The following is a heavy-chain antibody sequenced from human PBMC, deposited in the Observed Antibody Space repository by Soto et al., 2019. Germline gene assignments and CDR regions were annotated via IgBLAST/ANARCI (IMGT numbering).Heavy chain of an antibody. Sequence: SVKVSCKASGGTFSSYAISWVRQAPGQGXEWMGGIIPIFGTANYAQKFQGRVTITADESTSTAYMELSSLRSEDTAVYYCASPYGRYCSSTSCSGRLTFDYWGQGTLVTVSS. J-gene: IGHJ4*02. CDR3: ASPYGRYCSSTSCSGRLTFDY. D-gene: IGHD2-2*01. CDR1: GGTFSSYA. CDR2: IIPIFGTA. V-gene: IGHV1-69*13.